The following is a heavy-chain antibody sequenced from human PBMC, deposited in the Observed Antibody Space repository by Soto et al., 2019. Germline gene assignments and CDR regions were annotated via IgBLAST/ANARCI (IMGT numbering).Heavy chain of an antibody. J-gene: IGHJ4*02. CDR2: INHRGTT. CDR3: ARGVPFRGSGSREDRIDY. V-gene: IGHV4-34*01. Sequence: PSETLSLTCAVYGGSFSGHYWSWIRQPPGKGLEWIGEINHRGTTNCNPSLKSRVTISVDTSKNQFSLMLSSVTAADTAVYHCARGVPFRGSGSREDRIDYWGQGTLVTVSS. D-gene: IGHD3-10*01. CDR1: GGSFSGHY.